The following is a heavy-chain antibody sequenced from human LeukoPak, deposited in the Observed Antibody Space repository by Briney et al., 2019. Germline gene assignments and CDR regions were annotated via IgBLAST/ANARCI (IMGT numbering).Heavy chain of an antibody. CDR2: ISAYNGNT. Sequence: ASVKVSCKASGYTFTSYGISWVRQAPGQGLEWMGWISAYNGNTNYAQKLQGRVTMTTDTSTSTAYMELRSLRSDDTAVYYCARDSVDFWRGYYPGYWGQGTLVTVSS. D-gene: IGHD3-3*01. CDR1: GYTFTSYG. J-gene: IGHJ4*02. V-gene: IGHV1-18*01. CDR3: ARDSVDFWRGYYPGY.